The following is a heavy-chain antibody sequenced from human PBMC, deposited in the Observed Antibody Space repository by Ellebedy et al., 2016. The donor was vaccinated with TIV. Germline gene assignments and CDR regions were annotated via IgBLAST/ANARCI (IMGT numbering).Heavy chain of an antibody. D-gene: IGHD3-10*01. V-gene: IGHV3-23*01. CDR3: ARDPYASGSSPDY. CDR2: ISGSGGST. Sequence: GESLKISCAASGFTFSSYAMSWVRQAPGKGLEWVSAISGSGGSTYYADSVKGRFTISRDHSKNTLYLQMNSLRAEDTAIYYCARDPYASGSSPDYWGQGTLVTVST. J-gene: IGHJ4*02. CDR1: GFTFSSYA.